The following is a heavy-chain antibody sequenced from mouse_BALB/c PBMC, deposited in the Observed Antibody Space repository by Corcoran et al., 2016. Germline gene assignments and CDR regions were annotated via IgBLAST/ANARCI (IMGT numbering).Heavy chain of an antibody. CDR1: GFNIKDTY. CDR2: IDPANGNT. CDR3: ARWDWYFDV. Sequence: EVQLQQSGAELVKPGASVKLSCTASGFNIKDTYMHWVKQRPEQGLEWIGRIDPANGNTKYDTKFQVKATITADTSSNTAYLQLSSLTSDDTAVEYCARWDWYFDVGGAGTTVTVSS. V-gene: IGHV14-3*02. J-gene: IGHJ1*01.